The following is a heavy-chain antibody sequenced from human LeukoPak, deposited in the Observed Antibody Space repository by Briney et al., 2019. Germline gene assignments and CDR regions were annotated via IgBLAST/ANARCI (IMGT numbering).Heavy chain of an antibody. V-gene: IGHV1-3*01. J-gene: IGHJ4*02. CDR2: ISAGNGNT. Sequence: ASVKVSCKASGYTFTTYAMHWVRQAPGQRLEWMGWISAGNGNTKYSQKFQGRVTITRDTSASTAYMELSSLRSEDTAVYYCARDNYLGPGIAVFWGQGTLVTVSS. CDR1: GYTFTTYA. D-gene: IGHD6-19*01. CDR3: ARDNYLGPGIAVF.